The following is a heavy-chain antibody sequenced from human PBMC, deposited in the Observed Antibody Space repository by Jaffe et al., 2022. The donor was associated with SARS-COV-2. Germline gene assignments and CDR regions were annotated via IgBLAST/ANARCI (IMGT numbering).Heavy chain of an antibody. Sequence: EVQLVESGGGLVKPGGSLRLSCAASGFTFSNAWMSWVRQAPGKGLEWVGRIKSKTDGGTTDYAAPVKGRFTISRDDSKNTLYLQMNSLKTEDTAVYYCTTVFLQLVVDDEYFQHWGQGTLVTVSS. CDR3: TTVFLQLVVDDEYFQH. CDR1: GFTFSNAW. J-gene: IGHJ1*01. CDR2: IKSKTDGGTT. D-gene: IGHD6-13*01. V-gene: IGHV3-15*01.